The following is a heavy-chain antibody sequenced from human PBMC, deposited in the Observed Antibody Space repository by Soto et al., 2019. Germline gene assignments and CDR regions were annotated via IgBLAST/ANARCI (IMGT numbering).Heavy chain of an antibody. CDR2: IYYSGST. V-gene: IGHV4-31*03. Sequence: SETLSLTCTVSGGSISSGGYYWSWIRQHPGKGLEWIGYIYYSGSTYYNPSLKGRVTISVDTSKNQFSLKLSSVTAADTAVYYCARARSSLYSSVRYAFDYWGQGTLVTVSS. CDR1: GGSISSGGYY. J-gene: IGHJ4*02. CDR3: ARARSSLYSSVRYAFDY. D-gene: IGHD6-19*01.